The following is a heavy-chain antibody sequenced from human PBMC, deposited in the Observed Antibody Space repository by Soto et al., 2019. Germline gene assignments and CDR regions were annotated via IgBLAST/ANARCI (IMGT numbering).Heavy chain of an antibody. Sequence: QVQLVQSGAEVKKPGASVKVSCKAAGYSFTDYGISWVRQAPGQGLEWMGWISTKTGNTNYAQIVQARATLTTDTSASSAYMELRSLRSDDTAIYYCARDRFQYDRSGQGDYWGQGTLVTVSS. V-gene: IGHV1-18*04. J-gene: IGHJ4*02. CDR1: GYSFTDYG. D-gene: IGHD3-22*01. CDR2: ISTKTGNT. CDR3: ARDRFQYDRSGQGDY.